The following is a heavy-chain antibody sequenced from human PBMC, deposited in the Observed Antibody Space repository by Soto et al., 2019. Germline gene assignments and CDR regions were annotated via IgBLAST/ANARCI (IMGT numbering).Heavy chain of an antibody. CDR1: GFTFSNYA. Sequence: LRLSCAASGFTFSNYAMHWVRQAPGKGLEWVAVISYDEINKYYADSVKGRFTISRDNSKNTLSLQMNTLRAEDTAVYYCATFLLVGSFDIWGQGTMVTVSS. J-gene: IGHJ3*02. D-gene: IGHD1-26*01. CDR2: ISYDEINK. CDR3: ATFLLVGSFDI. V-gene: IGHV3-30-3*01.